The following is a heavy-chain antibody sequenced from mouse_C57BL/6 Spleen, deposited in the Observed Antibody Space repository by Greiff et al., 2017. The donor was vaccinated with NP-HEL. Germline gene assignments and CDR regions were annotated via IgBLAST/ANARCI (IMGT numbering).Heavy chain of an antibody. Sequence: EVQLQQSGAELVRPGASVKLSCTASGFNIKDDYMHWVKQRPEQGLEWIGWLDPENGDTEYASKFQGKATITADTSSNTAYLQLSSLTSEDSAVYFCARPDSSGYWFAYWGQGTLVTVSA. D-gene: IGHD3-2*02. V-gene: IGHV14-4*01. J-gene: IGHJ3*01. CDR1: GFNIKDDY. CDR2: LDPENGDT. CDR3: ARPDSSGYWFAY.